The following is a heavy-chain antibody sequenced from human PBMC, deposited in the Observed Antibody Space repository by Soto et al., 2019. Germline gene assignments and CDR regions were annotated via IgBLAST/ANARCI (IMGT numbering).Heavy chain of an antibody. V-gene: IGHV4-39*01. CDR2: IYYRGST. Sequence: PSETLSLTSPVSGGSISSNFYYWGWIRQPPGKGLQWIGNIYYRGSTNYNPSLKSPVTISVDTSKNQFSLKLSSVTAADTAVYYCARQTDDSYTFNAFDIWGQGTMVTVSS. CDR3: ARQTDDSYTFNAFDI. J-gene: IGHJ3*02. CDR1: GGSISSNFYY. D-gene: IGHD3-16*01.